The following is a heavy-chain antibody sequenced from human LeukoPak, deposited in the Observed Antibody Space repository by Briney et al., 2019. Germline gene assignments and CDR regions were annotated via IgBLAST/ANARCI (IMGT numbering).Heavy chain of an antibody. Sequence: ASVKVSCTASGYTFSGYYMHWVRQAPGQGLEWMAWINPKSGGTNYAQKFQGRVTMTRDTSISTVYMELSRLRSDDTAVYNCARGPGLTAILTWFDPWGQGTLVTVSS. V-gene: IGHV1-2*02. CDR2: INPKSGGT. J-gene: IGHJ5*02. CDR3: ARGPGLTAILTWFDP. CDR1: GYTFSGYY. D-gene: IGHD1-14*01.